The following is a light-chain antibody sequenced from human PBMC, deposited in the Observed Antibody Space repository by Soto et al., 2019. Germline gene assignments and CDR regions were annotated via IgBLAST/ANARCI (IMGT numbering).Light chain of an antibody. V-gene: IGKV1-6*01. CDR2: DAF. J-gene: IGKJ1*01. CDR3: HHDYNYPGT. Sequence: AIQMTQSPSSLSASVGDRVTITFRASHGIRNDLGWYQHNPGKAPKLLIYDAFSLQSGVPSRFSGSGSGTDFTRTISSLQPEDFATYYCHHDYNYPGTFGQGTKVESK. CDR1: HGIRND.